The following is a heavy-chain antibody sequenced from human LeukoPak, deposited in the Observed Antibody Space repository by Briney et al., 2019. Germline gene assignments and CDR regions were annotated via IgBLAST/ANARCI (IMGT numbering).Heavy chain of an antibody. V-gene: IGHV3-11*05. J-gene: IGHJ4*02. Sequence: GGSLRLSCAASGFTFSDYYMSWIRQPPGKGLEWVSYISSSSSYTNYADSVKGRFTISRDNAKNSLYLQMNSLRAEDTAVYYCARGSSSASYLAYYWGQGTLVTVSS. CDR3: ARGSSSASYLAYY. CDR1: GFTFSDYY. CDR2: ISSSSSYT.